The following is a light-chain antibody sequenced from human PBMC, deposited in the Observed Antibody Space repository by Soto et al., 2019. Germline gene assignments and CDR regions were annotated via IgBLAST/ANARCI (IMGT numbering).Light chain of an antibody. Sequence: EIVMTQSPATLSVSPGERVTLSCRASQSVSSNSAWYQQKPGQAPKLLIYGASTRPTGIPARFSGSGSGTEFTLTISSLQSEDFAVYYCQQYNNWPPLTFGGGTKVEIK. V-gene: IGKV3-15*01. CDR3: QQYNNWPPLT. CDR1: QSVSSN. J-gene: IGKJ4*01. CDR2: GAS.